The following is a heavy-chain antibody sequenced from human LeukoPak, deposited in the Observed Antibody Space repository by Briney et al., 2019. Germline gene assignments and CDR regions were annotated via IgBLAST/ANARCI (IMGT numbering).Heavy chain of an antibody. Sequence: GGSLRLSCAASGFTFSSYWMSWVRQAPGKGLEWVANIKQDGSEKYYVDSVKGRFTISRDNAKNSLYLQMNSLRAEDTAVYYCARGVRSINMVRGRPFDYWGQGTLVTVSS. V-gene: IGHV3-7*03. CDR3: ARGVRSINMVRGRPFDY. J-gene: IGHJ4*02. CDR1: GFTFSSYW. D-gene: IGHD3-10*01. CDR2: IKQDGSEK.